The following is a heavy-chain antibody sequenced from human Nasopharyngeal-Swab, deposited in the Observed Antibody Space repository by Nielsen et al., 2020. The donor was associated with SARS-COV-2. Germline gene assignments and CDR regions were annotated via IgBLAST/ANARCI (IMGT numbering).Heavy chain of an antibody. CDR1: GFTFSTYW. J-gene: IGHJ4*02. V-gene: IGHV3-7*01. CDR2: IKHDGSDK. CDR3: AGGTGWVFNC. D-gene: IGHD2-8*02. Sequence: GESLKISCAASGFTFSTYWMNWVRQTPGKGLEWVANIKHDGSDKRYVDSVKGRFTISRDNAKNALYLQMNSLRAEDTAVYYCAGGTGWVFNCWGQGTLVTVSS.